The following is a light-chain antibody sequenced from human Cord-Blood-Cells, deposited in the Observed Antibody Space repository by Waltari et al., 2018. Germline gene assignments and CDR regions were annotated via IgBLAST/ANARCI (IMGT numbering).Light chain of an antibody. Sequence: DIQMPQSPSTLSASVGDRVTIPCRASQSISSWLAWYQQKPGKAPKLLIYDASSLESGVPSRFSGSGSGTEFTLTISSLQPDDFATYYCQQYNSYSPYTFGQGTKLEIK. CDR2: DAS. CDR1: QSISSW. CDR3: QQYNSYSPYT. J-gene: IGKJ2*01. V-gene: IGKV1-5*01.